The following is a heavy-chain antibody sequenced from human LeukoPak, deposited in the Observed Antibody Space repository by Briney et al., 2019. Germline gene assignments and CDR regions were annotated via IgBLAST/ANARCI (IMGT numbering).Heavy chain of an antibody. J-gene: IGHJ3*02. D-gene: IGHD2-15*01. CDR3: ARLRGLGPSDAFDI. CDR1: GGSISSSSYY. CDR2: IYYSGSS. V-gene: IGHV4-39*01. Sequence: PSETLSLTYTVSGGSISSSSYYWGWIRQPPGKGLEWIGSIYYSGSSYYNPSLKSRVTISVDTSRNQFSLKLNSVTAADSAVYYCARLRGLGPSDAFDIWGQGTMVTVSS.